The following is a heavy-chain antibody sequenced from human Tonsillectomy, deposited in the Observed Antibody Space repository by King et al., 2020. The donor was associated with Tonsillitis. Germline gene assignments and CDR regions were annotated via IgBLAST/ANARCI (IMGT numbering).Heavy chain of an antibody. CDR1: GFTVNSNY. D-gene: IGHD6-19*01. CDR2: IYSGGST. V-gene: IGHV3-66*01. CDR3: AGGTAAVAVTGGAFDI. J-gene: IGHJ3*02. Sequence: LVESGGGLVQPGGSLRLSCAASGFTVNSNYMSWVRQAPGKGLEWVSVIYSGGSTYYADSVKGRFTISTDNSKNTLYLQMNSLRAEDTSVYYCAGGTAAVAVTGGAFDIWGQGTMVTVSS.